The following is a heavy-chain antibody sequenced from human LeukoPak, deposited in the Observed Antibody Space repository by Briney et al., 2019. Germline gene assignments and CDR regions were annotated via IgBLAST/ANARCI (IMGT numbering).Heavy chain of an antibody. J-gene: IGHJ5*02. Sequence: SETLSLTCAVYGGSFSGYYWSWIRQPPGKGLEWIGEINHSGSTNYNPSLKSRVTISVDTSKNQFSLKLSSVTAADTAVYYCARGGDYYDSSGHSNWFDPWRQGTLVTVSS. D-gene: IGHD3-22*01. CDR3: ARGGDYYDSSGHSNWFDP. V-gene: IGHV4-34*01. CDR1: GGSFSGYY. CDR2: INHSGST.